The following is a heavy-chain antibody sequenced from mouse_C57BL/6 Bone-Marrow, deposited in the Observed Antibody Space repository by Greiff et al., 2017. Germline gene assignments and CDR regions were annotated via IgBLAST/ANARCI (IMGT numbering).Heavy chain of an antibody. CDR1: GYTFTSYW. CDR2: IHPNSGST. Sequence: VQLQQPGAELVKPGASVKLSCKASGYTFTSYWMHWVKQRPGQGLEWIGMIHPNSGSTNYNEKFKSKATLTVDKSSSTAYMQLSSLTSEDSAVYYCARSGYDYDAGPYFDYWGQGTTLTVSS. D-gene: IGHD2-4*01. J-gene: IGHJ2*01. CDR3: ARSGYDYDAGPYFDY. V-gene: IGHV1-64*01.